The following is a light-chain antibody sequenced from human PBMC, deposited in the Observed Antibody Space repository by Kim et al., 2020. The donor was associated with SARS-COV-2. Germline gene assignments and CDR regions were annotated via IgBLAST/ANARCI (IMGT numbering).Light chain of an antibody. J-gene: IGLJ3*02. Sequence: QLVLTQSPSASASLGASVKLTCTLSSGHRSYAIAWHQQQPGKGPRYLMKLNSDGSHNKGDGIPDRFSGSSSGPERYLTISSLQSDDEADYYCQTWGTGILVFGGGTQLTVL. CDR1: SGHRSYA. V-gene: IGLV4-69*01. CDR2: LNSDGSH. CDR3: QTWGTGILV.